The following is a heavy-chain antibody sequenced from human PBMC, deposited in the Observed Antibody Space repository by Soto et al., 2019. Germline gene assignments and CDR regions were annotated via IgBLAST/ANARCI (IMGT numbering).Heavy chain of an antibody. D-gene: IGHD3-10*01. J-gene: IGHJ6*02. Sequence: QVQMVQSGPEMKKPGASVKVSCKASGYTFSDFYIHWVRQAPGQGLEWMGWISPSSGGANYAQKFQGRVTLTRDTSINTAYMELSRLISDDTALYYCARDLRRSVNGMDVWGQGTTVTVSS. CDR3: ARDLRRSVNGMDV. V-gene: IGHV1-2*02. CDR1: GYTFSDFY. CDR2: ISPSSGGA.